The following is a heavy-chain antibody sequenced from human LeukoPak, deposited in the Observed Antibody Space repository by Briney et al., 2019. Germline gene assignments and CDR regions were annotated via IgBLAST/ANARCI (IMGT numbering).Heavy chain of an antibody. CDR1: GGSISSYY. CDR2: IYYSGST. D-gene: IGHD6-13*01. CDR3: ARHYSSSWANWFDP. Sequence: SETLSLTCTASGGSISSYYWSWIRQPPGKGLEWIGYIYYSGSTNYNPSLKSRVTISVDTSKNQFSLKLSSVTAADTAVYYCARHYSSSWANWFDPWGQGTLVTVSS. V-gene: IGHV4-59*08. J-gene: IGHJ5*02.